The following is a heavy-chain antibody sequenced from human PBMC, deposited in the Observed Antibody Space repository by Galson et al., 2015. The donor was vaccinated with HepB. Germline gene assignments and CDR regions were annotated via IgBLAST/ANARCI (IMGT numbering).Heavy chain of an antibody. D-gene: IGHD3-22*01. CDR1: GSTFSSYR. CDR3: ARGPVYYYDSSGYPNFDY. J-gene: IGHJ4*02. V-gene: IGHV3-74*01. Sequence: SLRLSCAASGSTFSSYRMHWVRQAPGKGLVWVSRINSDGSSTSYADSVKGRFTISRDNAKNTLYLQMNSLRAEDTAVYYCARGPVYYYDSSGYPNFDYWGQGTLVTVSS. CDR2: INSDGSST.